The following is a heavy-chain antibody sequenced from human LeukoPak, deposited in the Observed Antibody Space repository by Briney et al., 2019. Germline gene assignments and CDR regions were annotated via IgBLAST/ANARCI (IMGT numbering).Heavy chain of an antibody. J-gene: IGHJ3*02. CDR1: GLTFSGYI. CDR3: ARESNFADSFDI. V-gene: IGHV3-21*01. D-gene: IGHD2/OR15-2a*01. Sequence: GGSLRLSCAASGLTFSGYIVNWVRQAPGKGLEWVSSISSRSSYMDYTDSVRGRFTVSRDNAQDTLYLQMTGLRVEDTAVYYCARESNFADSFDIWGQGTMVTVSS. CDR2: ISSRSSYM.